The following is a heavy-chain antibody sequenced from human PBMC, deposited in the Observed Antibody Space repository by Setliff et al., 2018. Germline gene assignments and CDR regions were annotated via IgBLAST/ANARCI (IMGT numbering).Heavy chain of an antibody. Sequence: ASVKVSCKASAHIFKSYGISWVRQATGQGREWVGWISSYNDVTSCAQRFQGRVTMTTDTSASAAYMELRGLRPDDTAIYYCAISSLSICSGGSCPNAFDIWGQGTLVTVSS. CDR3: AISSLSICSGGSCPNAFDI. CDR2: ISSYNDVT. V-gene: IGHV1-18*01. CDR1: AHIFKSYG. J-gene: IGHJ3*02. D-gene: IGHD2-15*01.